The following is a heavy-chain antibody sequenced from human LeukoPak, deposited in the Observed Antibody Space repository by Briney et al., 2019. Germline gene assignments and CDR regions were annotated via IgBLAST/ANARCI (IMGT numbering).Heavy chain of an antibody. V-gene: IGHV4-38-2*02. CDR3: AKAGMGANTFDY. Sequence: SETLSLTCSVSGDSISSGYYWGWFRQPPGKGLEYIATIYHSGNTYYNPSLRSRVTISVDTSKSQFSLDVRSVTAADTAVYYCAKAGMGANTFDYWGQGTLVTVSS. CDR1: GDSISSGYY. CDR2: IYHSGNT. D-gene: IGHD1-26*01. J-gene: IGHJ4*02.